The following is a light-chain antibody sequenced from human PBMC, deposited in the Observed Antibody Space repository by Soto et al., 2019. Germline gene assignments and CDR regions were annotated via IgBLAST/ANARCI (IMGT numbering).Light chain of an antibody. CDR3: SSYTTSRTVI. CDR1: TSDIGNYDF. CDR2: DVS. V-gene: IGLV2-14*03. Sequence: QSALTQPASVSGSPGQSITISCAGTTSDIGNYDFVSWYQQHPGKAPKLILCDVSRRPSGISDRFSGSKSGNTASLSISGLQTEDEADYYCSSYTTSRTVIVGGGTKLTVL. J-gene: IGLJ2*01.